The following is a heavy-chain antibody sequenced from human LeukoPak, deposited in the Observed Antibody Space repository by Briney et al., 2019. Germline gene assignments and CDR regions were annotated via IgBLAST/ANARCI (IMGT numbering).Heavy chain of an antibody. CDR2: IKQDGSEK. CDR3: ARDDGDGYNWDWYFDL. CDR1: GFTFSSYW. V-gene: IGHV3-7*01. J-gene: IGHJ2*01. D-gene: IGHD5-24*01. Sequence: QSGGSLRLSCAASGFTFSSYWMSWVRQAPGKGLEWVANIKQDGSEKYYVDSVKGRFTISRDNAKNSLYLQMNSLRAEDTAVYYCARDDGDGYNWDWYFDLWGRGTLVTVSS.